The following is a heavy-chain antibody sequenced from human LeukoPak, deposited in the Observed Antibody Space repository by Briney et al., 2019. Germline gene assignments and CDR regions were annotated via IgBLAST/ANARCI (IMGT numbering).Heavy chain of an antibody. V-gene: IGHV3-23*01. J-gene: IGHJ4*02. CDR1: GFTFSSYA. D-gene: IGHD3-16*01. CDR3: VKGGWGSFFDY. CDR2: ISGSGGST. Sequence: GGSLRLSCAASGFTFSSYAMSWVRQAPGKGLEWVSAISGSGGSTYYADSVKGRFTISRDNSKNTFYLQMNSLRAEDTAVYYCVKGGWGSFFDYWGQGTLVTVSA.